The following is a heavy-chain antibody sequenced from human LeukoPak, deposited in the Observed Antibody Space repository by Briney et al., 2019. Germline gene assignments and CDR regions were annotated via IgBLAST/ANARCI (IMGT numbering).Heavy chain of an antibody. CDR2: IYYSGST. CDR3: ARVIQDCSGGSCHSIDY. J-gene: IGHJ4*02. V-gene: IGHV4-59*01. D-gene: IGHD2-15*01. Sequence: SETLSLTCTVSGGSISSYYWSWIRQPPGKGLEWIGYIYYSGSTNYNPSLKSRVTISVDTSKNQFSLKLSSVTAADTAVYYCARVIQDCSGGSCHSIDYWGQGTLVTVAS. CDR1: GGSISSYY.